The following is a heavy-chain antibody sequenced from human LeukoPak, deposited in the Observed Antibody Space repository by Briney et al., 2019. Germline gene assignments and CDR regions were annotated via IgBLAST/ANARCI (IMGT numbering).Heavy chain of an antibody. V-gene: IGHV3-33*01. Sequence: PGGSLRLSCAASGFTFSSYGMHWVRQAPGKGLEWVAVIWYDGSNKYYADSVKGRFTISRDNSKNTLYLQMNSLRAEDTAVYYCXXDXVYSXXSRIDYWGQGTLVTVS. CDR3: XXDXVYSXXSRIDY. CDR1: GFTFSSYG. CDR2: IWYDGSNK. J-gene: IGHJ4*02. D-gene: IGHD6-6*01.